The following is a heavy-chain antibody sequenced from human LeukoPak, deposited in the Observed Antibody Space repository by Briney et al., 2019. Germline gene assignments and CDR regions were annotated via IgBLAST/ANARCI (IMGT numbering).Heavy chain of an antibody. V-gene: IGHV3-48*04. D-gene: IGHD3-3*02. J-gene: IGHJ4*02. CDR2: ISYSSNTI. CDR1: GFTFSTYS. Sequence: GGSLRLSCAASGFTFSTYSMTWVRQAPGKGLEWVSYISYSSNTIYYADSVKGRFTISRDNAENSLYLQLNSLRAEDTAVYYCARRLALTRVYYFDYWGQGTLVTVSS. CDR3: ARRLALTRVYYFDY.